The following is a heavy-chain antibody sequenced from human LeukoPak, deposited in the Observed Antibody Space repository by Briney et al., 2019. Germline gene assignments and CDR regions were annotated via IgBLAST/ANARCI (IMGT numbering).Heavy chain of an antibody. V-gene: IGHV3-20*01. D-gene: IGHD6-6*01. J-gene: IGHJ4*02. CDR3: AGVAGGRVAARPFGY. Sequence: GGSLRLSCAASGFTFDDYGMSWVRQAPGKGLEWVSGINWNGGSTGYADSVKGRFTISRDNAKNSLYLQMNSLRAEDTALYHCAGVAGGRVAARPFGYWGQGTLVTVSS. CDR2: INWNGGST. CDR1: GFTFDDYG.